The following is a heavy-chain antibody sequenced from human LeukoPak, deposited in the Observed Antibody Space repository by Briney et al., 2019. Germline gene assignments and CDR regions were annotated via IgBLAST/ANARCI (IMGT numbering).Heavy chain of an antibody. CDR1: GFTFSSYA. Sequence: PGGSLRLSCAASGFTFSSYAMHWVRQAPGKGLEWVAVISYDGSNKYYADSVKGRFTISRDNSKNTLYLQMNSLRAEDTAVYYCARVLGYCSSTSCSDAFDIWGQGTMVTVSS. V-gene: IGHV3-30-3*01. D-gene: IGHD2-2*01. CDR3: ARVLGYCSSTSCSDAFDI. J-gene: IGHJ3*02. CDR2: ISYDGSNK.